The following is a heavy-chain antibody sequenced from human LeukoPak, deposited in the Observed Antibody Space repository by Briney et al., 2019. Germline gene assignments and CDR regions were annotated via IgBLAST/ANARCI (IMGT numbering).Heavy chain of an antibody. Sequence: SETLSLTCTVSGGSISSSSYYWGWIRQPPGKGLEWIGSVYYSGSTYYNPSLKSRVTISVDTSKNQFSLKLSSVTAADTAVYYCARWAVAGTHWYDPWGQGTLVTVSS. V-gene: IGHV4-39*01. CDR3: ARWAVAGTHWYDP. D-gene: IGHD6-19*01. J-gene: IGHJ5*02. CDR1: GGSISSSSYY. CDR2: VYYSGST.